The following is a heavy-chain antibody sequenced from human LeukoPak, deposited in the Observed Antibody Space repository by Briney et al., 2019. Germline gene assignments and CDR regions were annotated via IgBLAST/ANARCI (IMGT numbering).Heavy chain of an antibody. D-gene: IGHD1-26*01. CDR2: ISLSGQT. V-gene: IGHV4/OR15-8*02. CDR3: SGESGAFCPFGY. CDR1: GGSIRSTNW. J-gene: IGHJ4*02. Sequence: SETLSLTCGVSGGSIRSTNWWSWVRQPPEQGLEWIGEISLSGQTNFNPSLNGRVTMSLDESRNQLSLKLTSVTAADTAIYYCSGESGAFCPFGYWGQGTLVIVPP.